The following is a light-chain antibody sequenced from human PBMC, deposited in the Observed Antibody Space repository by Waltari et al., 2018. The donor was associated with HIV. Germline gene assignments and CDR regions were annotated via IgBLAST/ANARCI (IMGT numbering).Light chain of an antibody. CDR3: CSYAIGGTFV. CDR1: SRDVGSYNL. V-gene: IGLV2-23*02. CDR2: EVN. Sequence: QSALTQPASVSGSPGQSITMSCTGTSRDVGSYNLVSWYQQHPGKAPKLIIYEVNQRPPGITNRFSGFKSGNTASLTITGLQAEDEADYHCCSYAIGGTFVFGGGTKVTVL. J-gene: IGLJ2*01.